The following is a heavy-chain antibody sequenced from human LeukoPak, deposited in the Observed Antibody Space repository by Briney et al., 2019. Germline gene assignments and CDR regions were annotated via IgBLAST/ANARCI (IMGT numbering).Heavy chain of an antibody. CDR2: ISSSSSYI. J-gene: IGHJ4*02. CDR3: ARDLRKVEATKDY. D-gene: IGHD1-1*01. Sequence: GGSLRLSCAASGFTFSSYSMNWVRQAPGKGLEWVSSISSSSSYIYYADSVKGRFTISRDSAKNSLYLQMNSLRAEDTAVYYCARDLRKVEATKDYWGQGTLVTVSS. V-gene: IGHV3-21*01. CDR1: GFTFSSYS.